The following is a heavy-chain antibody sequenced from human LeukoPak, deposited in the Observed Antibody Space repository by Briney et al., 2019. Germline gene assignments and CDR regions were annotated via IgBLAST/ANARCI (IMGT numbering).Heavy chain of an antibody. J-gene: IGHJ5*02. D-gene: IGHD5-18*01. CDR2: IKPDASEK. CDR1: EFSFGSNW. V-gene: IGHV3-7*05. CDR3: ASTANNWFDP. Sequence: GGSLRLSCAASEFSFGSNWMSWVRQAPGKGLEWVAVIKPDASEKYYVDSLKGRFTISRDNAKNSLFLQMNSLRVEDTAVYYCASTANNWFDPWGQVTLVTVSS.